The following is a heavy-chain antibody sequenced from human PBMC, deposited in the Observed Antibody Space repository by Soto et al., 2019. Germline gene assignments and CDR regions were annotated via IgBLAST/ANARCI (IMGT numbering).Heavy chain of an antibody. Sequence: QVQLQESGPRLVKPSETLSLTCTVSGGSVSSHYWSWLRQAAGKGLEWIGRLYSTGSTNYNPSLRSRVTMAVGTSRNQFSLTLTSVTAADSAMYYCARDGSVYDSSGFYLYDAFDIWGQGTMVTVSS. CDR1: GGSVSSHY. V-gene: IGHV4-4*07. J-gene: IGHJ3*02. CDR3: ARDGSVYDSSGFYLYDAFDI. D-gene: IGHD3-22*01. CDR2: LYSTGST.